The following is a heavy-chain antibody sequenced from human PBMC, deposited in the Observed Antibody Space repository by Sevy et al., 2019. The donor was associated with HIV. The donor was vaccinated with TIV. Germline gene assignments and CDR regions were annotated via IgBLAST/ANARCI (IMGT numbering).Heavy chain of an antibody. J-gene: IGHJ4*02. D-gene: IGHD2-15*01. CDR1: GFTLSTYA. Sequence: GGSLRLSCVASGFTLSTYAMTWVRQAPGKGLEWVSVITISGDSTYYADSVKGRFTISRDHSKNPVYLQMNSLRAEDTAIYYCARGGAYSGYWGQGTLVTVSS. CDR2: ITISGDST. V-gene: IGHV3-23*01. CDR3: ARGGAYSGY.